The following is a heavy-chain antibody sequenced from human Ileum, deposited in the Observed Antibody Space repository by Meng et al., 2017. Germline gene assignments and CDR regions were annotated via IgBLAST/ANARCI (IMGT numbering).Heavy chain of an antibody. J-gene: IGHJ4*02. Sequence: VLLQPWGAGMLNPSETLSLTCNVYGDSFTDYYWNWIRQPPGKGLEWIGEIHYSGSTNYNPSLESRVTISEDTSQKQFSLRLSSVTAADTAVYYCARRIRGGSYLGWGQGTLVTVSS. CDR2: IHYSGST. CDR1: GDSFTDYY. D-gene: IGHD1-26*01. V-gene: IGHV4-34*02. CDR3: ARRIRGGSYLG.